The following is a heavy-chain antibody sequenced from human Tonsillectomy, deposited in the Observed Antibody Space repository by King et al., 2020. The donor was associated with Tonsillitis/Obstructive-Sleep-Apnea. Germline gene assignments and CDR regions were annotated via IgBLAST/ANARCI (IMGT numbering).Heavy chain of an antibody. CDR1: GYSFTNYW. Sequence: MQLVQSGAEVKKPGESLKISCKASGYSFTNYWIAWVRQMPGKGLEWMGIIYPGGSDTRYSPSFQGQVTISADKSISTAYLQWSSLKASDTAMYYCARMGMTGTTGDNYYYSYMDVWGKGTTVTVSS. CDR2: IYPGGSDT. J-gene: IGHJ6*03. CDR3: ARMGMTGTTGDNYYYSYMDV. D-gene: IGHD1-7*01. V-gene: IGHV5-51*01.